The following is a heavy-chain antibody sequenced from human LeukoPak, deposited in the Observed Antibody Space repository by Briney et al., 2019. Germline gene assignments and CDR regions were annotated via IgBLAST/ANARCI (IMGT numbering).Heavy chain of an antibody. CDR1: GGSISSYY. V-gene: IGHV4-4*09. CDR3: ARQRYDFWNIDYYYYMDV. CDR2: LYTSGST. Sequence: SETLSLTRTVSGGSISSYYWSWIRQPPGKGLEGIGYLYTSGSTNYNPSLKSRVTISVDTSKNQFSLKLSSVAAADTAVYYCARQRYDFWNIDYYYYMDVWGKGTTVTVSS. D-gene: IGHD3-3*01. J-gene: IGHJ6*03.